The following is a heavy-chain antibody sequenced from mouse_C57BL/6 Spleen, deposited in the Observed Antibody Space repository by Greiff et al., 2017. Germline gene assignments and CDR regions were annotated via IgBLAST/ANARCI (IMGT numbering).Heavy chain of an antibody. D-gene: IGHD2-4*01. CDR2: IYPGDGDT. Sequence: VQLQQSGAELVKPGASVKISCKASGYAFSSYWMNWVKQRPGKGPEWIGQIYPGDGDTTYNGKFKGKATLTADKSSSTAYMQLSSLTSEDTAVYFCARGGGLRDWFAYWGQGTLVTVSA. J-gene: IGHJ3*01. CDR1: GYAFSSYW. V-gene: IGHV1-80*01. CDR3: ARGGGLRDWFAY.